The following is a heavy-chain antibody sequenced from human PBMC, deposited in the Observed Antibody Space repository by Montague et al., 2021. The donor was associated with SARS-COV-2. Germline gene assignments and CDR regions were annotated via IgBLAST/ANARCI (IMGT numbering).Heavy chain of an antibody. J-gene: IGHJ4*02. V-gene: IGHV4-39*01. CDR2: VDYSGNT. D-gene: IGHD5-18*01. Sequence: SETLSLTCTVTGGPISGSSDYWGWIRQSPGKGPEWIASVDYSGNTYYXPSLKSRLTISVDTSKNQFSLKLNSVTAADTALYYCARREYSYGWGDWGQGTLVTVSS. CDR1: GGPISGSSDY. CDR3: ARREYSYGWGD.